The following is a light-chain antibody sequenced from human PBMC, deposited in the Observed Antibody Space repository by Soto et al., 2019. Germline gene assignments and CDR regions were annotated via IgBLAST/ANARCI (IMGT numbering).Light chain of an antibody. V-gene: IGKV1-13*02. CDR1: QGTSSP. Sequence: AIQLTQSPSSLSASVGDRVTITCRASQGTSSPLAWYPQMPGKAPNLLICDASSLESGVPSRFSGSESGTDFTLTISSLQPEDCAIYFCQQANSFPITFGQGTLLEI. J-gene: IGKJ5*01. CDR3: QQANSFPIT. CDR2: DAS.